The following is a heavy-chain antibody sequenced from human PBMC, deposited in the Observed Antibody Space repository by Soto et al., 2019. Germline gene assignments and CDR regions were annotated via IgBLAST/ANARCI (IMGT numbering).Heavy chain of an antibody. Sequence: GGSLRLSCAASGFTFSSYAMSWVRQAPGEGLEWVSTVGVSGATTYYTDSVKGRFTISRDNSNNTSFLQMHSLRAEDTAIYYCAKFRAGLGSQTDSWGQGTLVTVSS. CDR3: AKFRAGLGSQTDS. CDR1: GFTFSSYA. V-gene: IGHV3-23*01. J-gene: IGHJ4*02. D-gene: IGHD3-10*01. CDR2: VGVSGATT.